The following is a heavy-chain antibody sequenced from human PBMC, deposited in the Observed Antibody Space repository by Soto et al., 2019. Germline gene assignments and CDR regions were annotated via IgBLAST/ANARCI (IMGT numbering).Heavy chain of an antibody. D-gene: IGHD3-3*01. J-gene: IGHJ6*02. Sequence: QVQLAQSGAEVREPGASVKVSCKASGYTFTNYGISWVRQAPGQGLEWIGWISAYNGKIDYAQKVQGRITMTTDTSTSTAFMELRSLRSDDTAVYYCARETIPQMHYYGTDVWGQGTTVIVSS. CDR3: ARETIPQMHYYGTDV. CDR1: GYTFTNYG. V-gene: IGHV1-18*01. CDR2: ISAYNGKI.